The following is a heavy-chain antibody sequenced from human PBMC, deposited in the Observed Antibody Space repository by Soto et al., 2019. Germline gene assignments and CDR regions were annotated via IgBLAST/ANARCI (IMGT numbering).Heavy chain of an antibody. CDR1: GFTFSNFW. J-gene: IGHJ2*01. CDR2: INKDGSTT. Sequence: GGSVRLSCAASGFTFSNFWMHWVRQGPGKGLVWVSRINKDGSTTDYAESVKGRFTISRDNAKNTVYLQMNSLRAEDTAVYYCVRLLDRDLWGRGTLVTVSS. V-gene: IGHV3-74*01. D-gene: IGHD1-1*01. CDR3: VRLLDRDL.